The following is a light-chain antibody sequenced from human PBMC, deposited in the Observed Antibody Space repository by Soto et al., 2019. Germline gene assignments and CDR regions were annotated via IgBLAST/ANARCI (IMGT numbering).Light chain of an antibody. CDR1: SSNIGAGYD. CDR2: ANS. J-gene: IGLJ1*01. Sequence: QSALTQPPSVSGAPGQRVIISCTGTSSNIGAGYDVHWYQQLPGTAPKLLINANSNRPSGVPDRFSGSKSGTSASLAITGLQAEDEADYYCQSYDSSLSGYVFGTGTKLTVL. CDR3: QSYDSSLSGYV. V-gene: IGLV1-40*01.